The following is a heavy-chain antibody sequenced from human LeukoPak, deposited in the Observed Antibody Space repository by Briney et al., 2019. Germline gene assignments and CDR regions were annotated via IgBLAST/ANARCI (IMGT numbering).Heavy chain of an antibody. J-gene: IGHJ4*02. CDR1: GYTFTGYY. CDR2: INPNSGGT. V-gene: IGHV1-2*02. CDR3: ARGQKVFWSGYYFDY. D-gene: IGHD3-3*01. Sequence: ASVKVSCKASGYTFTGYYMHWVRQAPGQGLEWMGWINPNSGGTNYAQKFQGRVTMTRDTSISTAYMELSRLRSDGTAVYYCARGQKVFWSGYYFDYWGQGTLVTVSS.